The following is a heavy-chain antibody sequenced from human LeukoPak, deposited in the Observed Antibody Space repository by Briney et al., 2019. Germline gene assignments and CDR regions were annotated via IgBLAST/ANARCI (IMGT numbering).Heavy chain of an antibody. V-gene: IGHV1-18*01. D-gene: IGHD3-22*01. CDR3: ARGPYDYYDSSGYYSRDY. CDR1: GSTFTIYG. Sequence: ASVTVSFTASGSTFTIYGISWVRQAPGQGLEWMGWISAYNGNTKYAQKLQGRVTMTTDTSTSTAYMELRSLRSDDTAVYYCARGPYDYYDSSGYYSRDYWGQGTLVTVSS. J-gene: IGHJ4*02. CDR2: ISAYNGNT.